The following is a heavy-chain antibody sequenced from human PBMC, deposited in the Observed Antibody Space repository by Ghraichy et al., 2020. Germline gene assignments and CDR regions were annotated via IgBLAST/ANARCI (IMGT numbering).Heavy chain of an antibody. V-gene: IGHV4-30-2*01. D-gene: IGHD1-26*01. Sequence: SLNISCAVSGGSISSGASSWSWIRQPPGKGLEWIGYISHRGSTYYNPSLKSRVTISIDRSKNQFSLKLRSVTAADTAVYYCVRVEWVEAAGRGSDPWGQGTLVTVSS. CDR3: VRVEWVEAAGRGSDP. CDR1: GGSISSGASS. J-gene: IGHJ5*02. CDR2: ISHRGST.